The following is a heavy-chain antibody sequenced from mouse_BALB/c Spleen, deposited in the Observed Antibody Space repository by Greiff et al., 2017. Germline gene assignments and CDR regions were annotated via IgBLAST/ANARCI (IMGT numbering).Heavy chain of an antibody. CDR2: ISSGGSYT. Sequence: EVKLEESGGDLVKPGGSLKLSCAASGFTFSSYGMSWVRQTPDKRLEWVATISSGGSYTYYPDSVKGRFTISRDNAKNTLYLQMSSLKSEDTAMYYCARQNWEGNAMDYWGQGTSVTVSS. V-gene: IGHV5-6*02. CDR1: GFTFSSYG. CDR3: ARQNWEGNAMDY. D-gene: IGHD4-1*01. J-gene: IGHJ4*01.